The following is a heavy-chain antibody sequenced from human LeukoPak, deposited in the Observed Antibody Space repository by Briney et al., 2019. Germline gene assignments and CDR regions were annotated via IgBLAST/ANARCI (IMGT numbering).Heavy chain of an antibody. CDR1: GFTFSSYA. CDR3: AKGVTSSSPFDY. D-gene: IGHD6-6*01. Sequence: GGSLRLSCAASGFTFSSYAMTWVRQAPGKGLEWVSTISGRGGNTYYAHSVKGRFTISRDNSKNTLYLQMSSLRAEDTAVYYCAKGVTSSSPFDYWGQGTLVTVSS. CDR2: ISGRGGNT. V-gene: IGHV3-23*01. J-gene: IGHJ4*02.